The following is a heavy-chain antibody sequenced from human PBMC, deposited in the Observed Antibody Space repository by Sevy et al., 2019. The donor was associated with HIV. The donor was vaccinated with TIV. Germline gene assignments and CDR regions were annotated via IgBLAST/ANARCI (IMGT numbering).Heavy chain of an antibody. CDR1: EDIFNSYG. V-gene: IGHV1-69*13. Sequence: ASVKVSCKASEDIFNSYGISWVRQAPGQGLEWMGGFIPVLGTTNYAQKFQGRVTFTADESTTTAYMELNSLRSEDTAVYYCAGARLDPAPRPDYFDPWGQGTLVTVSS. J-gene: IGHJ5*02. D-gene: IGHD2-2*02. CDR2: FIPVLGTT. CDR3: AGARLDPAPRPDYFDP.